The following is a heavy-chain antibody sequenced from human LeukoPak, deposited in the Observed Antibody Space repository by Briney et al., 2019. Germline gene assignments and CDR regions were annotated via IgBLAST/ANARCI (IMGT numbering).Heavy chain of an antibody. CDR1: GFTFSSYG. Sequence: GGSLRLSCAAPGFTFSSYGMHWVRQAPGKGLEWVAFIRYDGSNKYYADSVKGRFTISRDNSKNTLYLQMNSLRAEDTAVYYCAKDLHYYDSSGYYFDYWGQGTLVTVSS. CDR2: IRYDGSNK. J-gene: IGHJ4*02. V-gene: IGHV3-30*02. D-gene: IGHD3-22*01. CDR3: AKDLHYYDSSGYYFDY.